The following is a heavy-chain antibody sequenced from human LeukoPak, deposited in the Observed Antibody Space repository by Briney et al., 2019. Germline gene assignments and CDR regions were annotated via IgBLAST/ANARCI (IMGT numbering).Heavy chain of an antibody. V-gene: IGHV3-30*18. CDR1: GFTFSRCG. Sequence: GGSLRLSCAASGFTFSRCGMHWVRQAPGKGLEWVAVISYDGSDKYYADSVKGRFTISRDNSKNTVYLQMNSLRGEDTAVYYCAKPVSSSAWYTGDFDYWGQGTLVTVSS. D-gene: IGHD6-19*01. CDR2: ISYDGSDK. CDR3: AKPVSSSAWYTGDFDY. J-gene: IGHJ4*02.